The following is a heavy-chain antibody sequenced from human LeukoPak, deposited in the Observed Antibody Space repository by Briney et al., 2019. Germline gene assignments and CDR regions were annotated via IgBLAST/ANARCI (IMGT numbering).Heavy chain of an antibody. D-gene: IGHD3-3*01. CDR3: ARGMFHGYCTDY. V-gene: IGHV3-74*01. Sequence: GGSLRLSCAASGFTFSNAWIHWVRQAPGKGLMWVSRIKSDGITTNYADSVKGRFTISRDNAKNTVYLQMNSLRAEDTAVYFCARGMFHGYCTDYWGQGTWVPVSS. J-gene: IGHJ4*02. CDR1: GFTFSNAW. CDR2: IKSDGITT.